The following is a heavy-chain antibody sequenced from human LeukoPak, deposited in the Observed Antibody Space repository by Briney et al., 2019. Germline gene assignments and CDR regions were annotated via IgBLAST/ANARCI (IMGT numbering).Heavy chain of an antibody. J-gene: IGHJ4*02. Sequence: PSETLSLTCTVSGGSISTSNYYWGWIRQPPWKGLEWIGNIFYSGSTYYSPSLKSRVTISVDTSKNQFSLKLSSVSAADTAVYYCAREMYSTSFDYWGQGTLVTVSS. CDR1: GGSISTSNYY. V-gene: IGHV4-39*07. CDR3: AREMYSTSFDY. D-gene: IGHD6-13*01. CDR2: IFYSGST.